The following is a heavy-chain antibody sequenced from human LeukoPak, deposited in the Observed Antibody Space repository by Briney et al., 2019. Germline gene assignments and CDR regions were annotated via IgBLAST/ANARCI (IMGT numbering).Heavy chain of an antibody. CDR3: ARVPTSDHFDY. CDR2: INYSGST. Sequence: SETLSLTCTISGDSTSSSTYYWGWIRQPPGRGLEWIGTINYSGSTYYSPSLKSRVTISIDASKTQFSLQLSSVTAADTAVYYCARVPTSDHFDYWGQGTLVTVSS. V-gene: IGHV4-39*07. CDR1: GDSTSSSTYY. J-gene: IGHJ4*02.